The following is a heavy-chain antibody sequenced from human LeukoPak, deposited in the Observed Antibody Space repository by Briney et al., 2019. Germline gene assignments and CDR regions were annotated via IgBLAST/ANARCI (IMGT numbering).Heavy chain of an antibody. D-gene: IGHD6-19*01. V-gene: IGHV3-49*03. Sequence: GGSLRLSCTASGFTFGDHGLNWFRQAPGKGLEWVGFIRSKAYGGTAEYAASVKGRFTISRDDSDNIAYVEMNSLKSEDTAVYYCARDLRAVAHDFDCWGQGTLVTVSS. J-gene: IGHJ4*02. CDR3: ARDLRAVAHDFDC. CDR2: IRSKAYGGTA. CDR1: GFTFGDHG.